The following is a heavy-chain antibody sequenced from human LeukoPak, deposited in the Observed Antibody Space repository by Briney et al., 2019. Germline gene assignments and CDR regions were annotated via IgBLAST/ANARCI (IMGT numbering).Heavy chain of an antibody. CDR3: AKDTASSWWYFDL. J-gene: IGHJ2*01. V-gene: IGHV3-23*01. D-gene: IGHD5-18*01. CDR1: GFTSSSYA. Sequence: GGTMRLSCAASGFTSSSYAMSWVRQAPRKGLEWVSAIGGSGGTTYYADSVKGRFTISRDNSKNTLYLQMNSLRAEDTAVYYCAKDTASSWWYFDLWGRGTLVTVSS. CDR2: IGGSGGTT.